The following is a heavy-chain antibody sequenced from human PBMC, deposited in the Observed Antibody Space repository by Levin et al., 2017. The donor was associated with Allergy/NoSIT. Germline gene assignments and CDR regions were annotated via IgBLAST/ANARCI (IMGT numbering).Heavy chain of an antibody. Sequence: GESLKISCKGSGYRFTSYWIGWVRQMPGKGLEWMGIIYPGDSDTRYSPSFQGQVTISADKSISTAYLQWSSLTASDTAMYYCARQEVYCSGGSCYLKDAFDIWGQGTMVTVSS. V-gene: IGHV5-51*01. CDR2: IYPGDSDT. CDR1: GYRFTSYW. J-gene: IGHJ3*02. D-gene: IGHD2-15*01. CDR3: ARQEVYCSGGSCYLKDAFDI.